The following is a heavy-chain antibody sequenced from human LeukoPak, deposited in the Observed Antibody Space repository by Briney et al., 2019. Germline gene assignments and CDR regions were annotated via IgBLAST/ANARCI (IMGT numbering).Heavy chain of an antibody. CDR3: ARSRWLDTSNPYYYYGMDV. D-gene: IGHD6-19*01. CDR1: GFTFSSYS. J-gene: IGHJ6*02. V-gene: IGHV3-21*01. CDR2: ISSSSSYI. Sequence: GGSLRLSCAASGFTFSSYSMNWVRQAPGKGLEWVSSISSSSSYIYYADSVKGRFTISRDNAKNSLYLQMNSLRAEDTAVYYCARSRWLDTSNPYYYYGMDVWGQGTTVTVSS.